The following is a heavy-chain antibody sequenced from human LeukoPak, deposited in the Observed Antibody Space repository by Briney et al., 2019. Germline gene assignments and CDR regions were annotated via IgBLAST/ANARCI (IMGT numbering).Heavy chain of an antibody. CDR3: ARDENYGIFFNVDY. D-gene: IGHD4-17*01. Sequence: ASVTVSCKASGYSFVLYGISWVRQAPGEGPEWMGWISGSTGDTNYAQKFQGRVTMTADTSSSTAHMELRSLRSDDTAVYYCARDENYGIFFNVDYWGQGTLVTVSS. CDR2: ISGSTGDT. CDR1: GYSFVLYG. V-gene: IGHV1-18*01. J-gene: IGHJ4*02.